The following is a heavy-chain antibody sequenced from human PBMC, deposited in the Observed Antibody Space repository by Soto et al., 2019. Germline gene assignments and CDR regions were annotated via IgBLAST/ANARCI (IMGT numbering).Heavy chain of an antibody. CDR2: IYHSGSI. Sequence: QVQLQESGPGLVKPSGTLSLTCVVSSGSINSTNWWSWVRQPPGKGLEWIGEIYHSGSINYNPFLNSRLTISVDRSKNQFSLKLTSVTAADTAVYYWARPLNRDPTWFDPWGQGTLVTVSS. CDR1: SGSINSTNW. V-gene: IGHV4-4*02. J-gene: IGHJ5*02. CDR3: ARPLNRDPTWFDP.